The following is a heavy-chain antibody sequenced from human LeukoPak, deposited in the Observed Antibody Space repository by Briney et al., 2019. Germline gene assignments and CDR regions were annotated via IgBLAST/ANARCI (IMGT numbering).Heavy chain of an antibody. CDR2: ISWNSGSI. D-gene: IGHD3-9*01. V-gene: IGHV3-9*01. Sequence: GGSLRLSCAASGFTFDDYAMHWVRQAPGKGLEWVSGISWNSGSIGYADSVKGRFTISRDNAKNSLYLQMNSLRAEDTALYYCAKGHFVYYDILTGYETYFDYWGQGTLVTVSS. CDR3: AKGHFVYYDILTGYETYFDY. CDR1: GFTFDDYA. J-gene: IGHJ4*02.